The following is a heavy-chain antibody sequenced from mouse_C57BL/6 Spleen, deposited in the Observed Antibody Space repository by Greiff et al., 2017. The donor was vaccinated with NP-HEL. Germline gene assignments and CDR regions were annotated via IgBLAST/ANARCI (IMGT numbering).Heavy chain of an antibody. CDR1: GYAFSSSW. D-gene: IGHD1-1*02. V-gene: IGHV1-82*01. CDR3: ARRLWSYYAMDY. J-gene: IGHJ4*01. CDR2: IYPGDGDT. Sequence: QVQLQQSGPELVKPGASVKISCKASGYAFSSSWMNWVKQRPGKGLEWIGRIYPGDGDTNYNGKFKGKATLTADKSSSTAYMQLSSLTSEDSAVYFCARRLWSYYAMDYWGQGTSVTVSS.